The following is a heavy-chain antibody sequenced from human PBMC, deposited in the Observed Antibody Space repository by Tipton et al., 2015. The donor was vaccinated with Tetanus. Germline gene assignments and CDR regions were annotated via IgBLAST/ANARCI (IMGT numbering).Heavy chain of an antibody. CDR1: GFTFDDYA. V-gene: IGHV3-9*01. D-gene: IGHD2-21*01. Sequence: RSLRLSCAASGFTFDDYAMHWVRQAPGKGLEWVSGISWNSGSIGYADSVKGRFTISRDNAKNSLYLQMNSLRAEDTAVYYCAGGIVVVSASEAFDMWGQGTMVTVSS. CDR3: AGGIVVVSASEAFDM. CDR2: ISWNSGSI. J-gene: IGHJ3*02.